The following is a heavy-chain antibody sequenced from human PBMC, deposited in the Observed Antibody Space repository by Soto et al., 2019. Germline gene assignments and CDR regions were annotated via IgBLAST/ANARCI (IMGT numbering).Heavy chain of an antibody. CDR1: GFTFPDYG. J-gene: IGHJ4*02. CDR3: AKKFDYGDYPFYFDY. D-gene: IGHD4-17*01. V-gene: IGHV3-49*03. Sequence: EVQLVESGGGLIQPGRSLRLSCTPSGFTFPDYGVSWFRQAPGKGLEWLGFIRSRPYVGTTEYAASVEGRFTISRDNSEGIAYLQMNSLKTEDTAVYYCAKKFDYGDYPFYFDYWGQGTLVTVSS. CDR2: IRSRPYVGTT.